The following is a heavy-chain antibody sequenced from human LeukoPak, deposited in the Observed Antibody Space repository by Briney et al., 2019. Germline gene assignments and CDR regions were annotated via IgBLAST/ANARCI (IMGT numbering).Heavy chain of an antibody. CDR3: ARVLGSGHDY. V-gene: IGHV3-48*01. CDR1: GFTFSSYS. Sequence: GGSXRLSCAASGFTFSSYSMNWVRQAPGKGLEWVSYISSSSSPIYYADSVKGRFTISRDNAKDSLYLQMSSLRAEDTAVYYCARVLGSGHDYWGQGTLVTVSS. J-gene: IGHJ4*02. D-gene: IGHD3-3*01. CDR2: ISSSSSPI.